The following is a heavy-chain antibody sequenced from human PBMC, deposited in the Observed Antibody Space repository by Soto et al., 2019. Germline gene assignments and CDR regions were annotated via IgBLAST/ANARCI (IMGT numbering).Heavy chain of an antibody. J-gene: IGHJ4*02. Sequence: GWSLRLSCASSVFTFINFVMHWVRQAPGKGLEWVAATSYDGKNKDHADSVKGRFTISRDNSKNTLYLQMNSLRHEDTAVYFCARERAIAATGIFYYWGQGTLVTVSS. D-gene: IGHD6-13*01. V-gene: IGHV3-30*04. CDR2: TSYDGKNK. CDR1: VFTFINFV. CDR3: ARERAIAATGIFYY.